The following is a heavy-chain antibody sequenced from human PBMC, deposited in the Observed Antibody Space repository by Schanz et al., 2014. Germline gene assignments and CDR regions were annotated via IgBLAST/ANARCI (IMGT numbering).Heavy chain of an antibody. CDR3: VKDIYDFWSGNFDY. Sequence: EVQLVESGGCLVQPGGSLRLSCAASGFTFSIHYMSWVRQAPGKGLEWVAKIKPDGSEKLYVDSVKGRFTISRDNAKNSLYLQMNSLRAEDTALYFCVKDIYDFWSGNFDYWGQGTLVTVSS. V-gene: IGHV3-7*03. CDR1: GFTFSIHY. CDR2: IKPDGSEK. D-gene: IGHD3-3*01. J-gene: IGHJ4*02.